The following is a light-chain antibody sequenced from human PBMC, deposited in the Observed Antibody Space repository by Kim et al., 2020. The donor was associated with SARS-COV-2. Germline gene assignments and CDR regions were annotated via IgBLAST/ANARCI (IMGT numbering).Light chain of an antibody. CDR1: QSISNH. CDR2: AAS. Sequence: DIQMTQSPSSLSASVGDRVTITCRASQSISNHLNWYQQKPGKAPKLLIYAASSLQSGVPSRFSGSGSGTDFTLTISSLQPEDFATYYCQQTYSTPQPFGQGTKVDIK. CDR3: QQTYSTPQP. J-gene: IGKJ1*01. V-gene: IGKV1-39*01.